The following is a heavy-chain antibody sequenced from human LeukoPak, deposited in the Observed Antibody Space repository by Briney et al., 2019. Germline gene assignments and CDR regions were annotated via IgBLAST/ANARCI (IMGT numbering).Heavy chain of an antibody. CDR2: INPSGGST. Sequence: ASVKVSCKASGYTFTSYYMHWVRQAPGQGLEWMGIINPSGGSTSYAQKFQGRVTMTRDTSTSTVYMELSNLRSEDTAVYYCAVEYSSSSEGYDAFDIWGQGTMVTVSS. V-gene: IGHV1-46*01. CDR3: AVEYSSSSEGYDAFDI. CDR1: GYTFTSYY. D-gene: IGHD6-6*01. J-gene: IGHJ3*02.